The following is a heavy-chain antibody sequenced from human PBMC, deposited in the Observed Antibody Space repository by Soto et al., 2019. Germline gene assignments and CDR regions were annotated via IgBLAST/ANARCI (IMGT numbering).Heavy chain of an antibody. Sequence: GGSLRLSCAASGFTFSSYGMHWVRQAPGKGLEWVAVISYDGSNKYYADSVKGRFTISRDNSKNTLYLQMNSLRAEDTAVYYCAKDQGPHYYDSSGYYPTIFDYWGQGTLVTVSS. J-gene: IGHJ4*02. CDR1: GFTFSSYG. CDR3: AKDQGPHYYDSSGYYPTIFDY. CDR2: ISYDGSNK. D-gene: IGHD3-22*01. V-gene: IGHV3-30*18.